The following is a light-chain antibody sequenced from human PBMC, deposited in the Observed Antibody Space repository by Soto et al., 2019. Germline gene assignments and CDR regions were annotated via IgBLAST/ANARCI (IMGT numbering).Light chain of an antibody. J-gene: IGKJ1*01. CDR3: QQYGGSPT. V-gene: IGKV3-20*01. CDR1: QSVSSDY. Sequence: EIVLTQSPGTLSLSPGESATLSCRASQSVSSDYLAWYQQKPGQAPRLLIYGASSRDTGIPDRFIGSGSGTDFTLTISRLEPEDFAVYYCQQYGGSPTFGLGTKVDIK. CDR2: GAS.